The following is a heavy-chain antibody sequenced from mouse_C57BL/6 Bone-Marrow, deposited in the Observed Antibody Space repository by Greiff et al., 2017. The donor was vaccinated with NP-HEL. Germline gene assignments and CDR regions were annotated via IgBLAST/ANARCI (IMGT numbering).Heavy chain of an antibody. D-gene: IGHD4-1*01. J-gene: IGHJ1*03. V-gene: IGHV5-15*01. CDR1: GFTFSDYG. Sequence: EVHLVESGGGLVQPGGSLKLSCAASGFTFSDYGMAWVRQAPRKGPEWVAFISNLACSIYYADTVTGRFTIARENDKNTLYLEMSSLRSEDTAMYYCARRNWDGYFDVWGTGTTVTVSS. CDR2: ISNLACSI. CDR3: ARRNWDGYFDV.